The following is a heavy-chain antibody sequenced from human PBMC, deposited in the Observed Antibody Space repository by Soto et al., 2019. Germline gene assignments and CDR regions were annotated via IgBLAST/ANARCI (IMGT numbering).Heavy chain of an antibody. Sequence: QVQLQESGPGLVKPSETLSLTCAGSGDSVSNDNYYWSWIRQPPGKGLEGIGCIYYSGTTTYNSHLKSRLSLSVDMSKNQFSLKLASVTAADTAVYFCARSQRGRTAFTFDYWGQGALVTVSS. CDR2: IYYSGTT. D-gene: IGHD3-16*01. V-gene: IGHV4-61*01. CDR1: GDSVSNDNYY. CDR3: ARSQRGRTAFTFDY. J-gene: IGHJ4*02.